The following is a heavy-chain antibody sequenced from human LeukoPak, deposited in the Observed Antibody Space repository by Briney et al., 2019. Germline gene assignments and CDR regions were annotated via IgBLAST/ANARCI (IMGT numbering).Heavy chain of an antibody. J-gene: IGHJ5*02. D-gene: IGHD6-13*01. CDR1: GFTFSSYS. V-gene: IGHV3-21*01. Sequence: GGSLRLSCAASGFTFSSYSMNWVRQAPGKGLEWVSSISSSSYIYYADSVKGRFTISRDNAKNSLYLQMNGLRAEDTAVYYCARDGSSWSDWFDPWGQGTLVTVSS. CDR2: ISSSSYI. CDR3: ARDGSSWSDWFDP.